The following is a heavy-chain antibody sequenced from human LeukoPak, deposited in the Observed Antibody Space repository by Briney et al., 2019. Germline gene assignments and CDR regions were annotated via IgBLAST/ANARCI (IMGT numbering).Heavy chain of an antibody. D-gene: IGHD4-11*01. CDR3: AKSKSPYPMDYIFDF. J-gene: IGHJ4*02. CDR1: GFSFSSYG. CDR2: ISNDGSIT. Sequence: GGSMRLSCAASGFSFSSYGMHWVRQAPGKGLEWVAVISNDGSITKYGDSVKGRFTISRDNSKNTLYVQMNSLRTDDAAVYYCAKSKSPYPMDYIFDFWGQGTLVTVSS. V-gene: IGHV3-30*18.